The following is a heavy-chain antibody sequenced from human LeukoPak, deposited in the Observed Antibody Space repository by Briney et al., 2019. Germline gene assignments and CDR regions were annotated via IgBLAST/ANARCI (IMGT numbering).Heavy chain of an antibody. Sequence: GGSLRLSCAASGFTFSSYWMHWVRQAPGKGLEWVGRIKSKTDGGTTDYAAPVKGRFTISRDDSKNTLYLQMNSLKTEDTAVYYCTTNYDILTGYYKRLNYFDYWGQGTLVTVSS. V-gene: IGHV3-15*01. D-gene: IGHD3-9*01. J-gene: IGHJ4*02. CDR1: GFTFSSYW. CDR2: IKSKTDGGTT. CDR3: TTNYDILTGYYKRLNYFDY.